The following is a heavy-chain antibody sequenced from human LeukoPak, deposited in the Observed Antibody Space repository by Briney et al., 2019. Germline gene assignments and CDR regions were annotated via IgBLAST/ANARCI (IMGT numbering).Heavy chain of an antibody. D-gene: IGHD6-19*01. CDR1: GYTFTNFG. J-gene: IGHJ4*02. Sequence: ASVKVSCKASGYTFTNFGMNWVRQAPGQGLEWMGWINTNTGNPTYAQAFTGRFVFSLDSSVSTAYLQISILKAEDTAVYYCARLVSGSDWTFDYWGQGTLVTVSS. CDR3: ARLVSGSDWTFDY. CDR2: INTNTGNP. V-gene: IGHV7-4-1*02.